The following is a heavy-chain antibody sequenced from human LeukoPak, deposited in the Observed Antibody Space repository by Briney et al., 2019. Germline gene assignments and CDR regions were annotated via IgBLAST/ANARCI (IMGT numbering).Heavy chain of an antibody. V-gene: IGHV4-39*01. Sequence: SETLSLTCTVSGGSISSSSYYWGWIRQPPGKGLEWIGSIYYSGSTYYNPSLKSRVTISVDTSKNQFSLKLSSVTAADTAVYYCARHPKGGYYDSSGYYYFDYWGQGTLVTVSS. CDR1: GGSISSSSYY. D-gene: IGHD3-22*01. CDR3: ARHPKGGYYDSSGYYYFDY. J-gene: IGHJ4*02. CDR2: IYYSGST.